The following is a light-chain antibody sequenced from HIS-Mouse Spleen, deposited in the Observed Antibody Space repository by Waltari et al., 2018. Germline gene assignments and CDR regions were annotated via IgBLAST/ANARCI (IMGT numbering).Light chain of an antibody. CDR1: ALPKKY. Sequence: SHELTQPPSVSVSPGQTARITCSGDALPKKYAYWYQQKSGQAPVLVIYEDSKRPSGITERFSGSSSGTMATLTISGAQVEDEADYYCYSTDSSGNHRVFGGGTKLTVL. V-gene: IGLV3-10*01. CDR3: YSTDSSGNHRV. CDR2: EDS. J-gene: IGLJ2*01.